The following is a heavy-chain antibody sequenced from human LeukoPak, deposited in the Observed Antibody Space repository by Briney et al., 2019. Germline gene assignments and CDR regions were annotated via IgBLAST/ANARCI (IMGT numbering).Heavy chain of an antibody. V-gene: IGHV4-4*07. CDR1: GGSISSYY. CDR2: IYTSGST. CDR3: ARERASHWNDGWFDP. Sequence: ASETLSLTCTVSGGSISSYYWSWIRQPAGKGLEWIGRIYTSGSTNYNSSLKSRVTMSVDTSKNQFSLKLSSVTAADTAMYYCARERASHWNDGWFDPWGQGTLVTVSS. D-gene: IGHD1-1*01. J-gene: IGHJ5*02.